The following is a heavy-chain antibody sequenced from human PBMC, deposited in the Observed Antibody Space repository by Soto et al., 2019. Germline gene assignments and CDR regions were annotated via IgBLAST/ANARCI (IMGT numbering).Heavy chain of an antibody. J-gene: IGHJ5*02. CDR1: GYTFTTSA. V-gene: IGHV1-3*01. D-gene: IGHD6-19*01. CDR2: INVGNGYT. CDR3: ARDHSSGWRNGFDP. Sequence: ASVKVSCKASGYTFTTSAMHWVRQAPGQGLEWMGRINVGNGYTKYSQKFQGRLTITSDTSASTAYMELSSLTSEDTAVYYCARDHSSGWRNGFDPWGQGTLVTVSS.